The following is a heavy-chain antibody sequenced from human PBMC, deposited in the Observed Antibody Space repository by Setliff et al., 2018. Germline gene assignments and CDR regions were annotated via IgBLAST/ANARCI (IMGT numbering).Heavy chain of an antibody. CDR2: IDPKSGAT. D-gene: IGHD6-13*01. CDR1: GYTFTGYH. CDR3: ARDPFLVQQFPYYMDV. V-gene: IGHV1-2*02. Sequence: GASVKVSCKTSGYTFTGYHLHWVRQAPGQGLEWMGWIDPKSGATRYAQKFQGRVTLTRDTSITTAYMEVSILTSDDTAVYYCARDPFLVQQFPYYMDVWGKGTTVTVS. J-gene: IGHJ6*03.